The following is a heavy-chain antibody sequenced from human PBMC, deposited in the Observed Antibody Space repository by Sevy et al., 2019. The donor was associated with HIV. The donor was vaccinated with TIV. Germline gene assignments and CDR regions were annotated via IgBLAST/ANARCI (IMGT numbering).Heavy chain of an antibody. CDR1: GFTFSNYA. D-gene: IGHD6-13*01. V-gene: IGHV3-23*01. J-gene: IGHJ4*02. CDR2: ISGSGGTT. Sequence: GGSLRLSCAASGFTFSNYAMNWVRQAPGKGLEWVSAISGSGGTTSNADSVKGRFNISRDKSKNTLYLQMSSLRAEDTAVYYCAKASTIAAAGGLFDCWGQGTLVTVSS. CDR3: AKASTIAAAGGLFDC.